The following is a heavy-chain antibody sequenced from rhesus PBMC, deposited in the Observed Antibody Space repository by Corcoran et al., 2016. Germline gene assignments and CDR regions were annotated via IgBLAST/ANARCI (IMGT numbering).Heavy chain of an antibody. Sequence: EVQLVESGGGLVQPGGSLRLSCAASGFTFSSYGMSWVRQALGKGLEWVSYISNGGGSTNAAEPVKGRFTISRDNSKNTLSLQMNRLRAEDTAVYYCAKNELELPNYFDFWGQGVLVTVSS. CDR3: AKNELELPNYFDF. D-gene: IGHD1-26*01. J-gene: IGHJ4*01. V-gene: IGHV3S5*01. CDR1: GFTFSSYG. CDR2: ISNGGGST.